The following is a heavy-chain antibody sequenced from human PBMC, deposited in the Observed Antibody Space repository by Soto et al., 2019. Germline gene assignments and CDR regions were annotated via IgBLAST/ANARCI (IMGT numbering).Heavy chain of an antibody. D-gene: IGHD6-13*01. Sequence: SVKVSCKASGGTFSSYAISWVRQAPGQGLEWMRGIIPIFGTANYAQKFQGRVTITVDKSTSTAYMELSSLRSEDTAVYYCARDQVSGSSSWYGDYYYGMDVWGQGTTVTVSS. CDR1: GGTFSSYA. J-gene: IGHJ6*02. CDR3: ARDQVSGSSSWYGDYYYGMDV. CDR2: IIPIFGTA. V-gene: IGHV1-69*06.